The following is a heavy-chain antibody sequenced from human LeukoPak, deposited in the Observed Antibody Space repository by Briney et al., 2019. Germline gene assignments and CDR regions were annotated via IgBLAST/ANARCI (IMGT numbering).Heavy chain of an antibody. Sequence: PGGSLRLSCAASGFTFSDYYMSWIRQAPGKGLEWISYITSSGDGMRYADSVKGRFTISRDNAKNSLYLQMNSLRAEGTAVYYCATWTGLVPGWGQGTLVTVSS. CDR3: ATWTGLVPG. J-gene: IGHJ4*02. V-gene: IGHV3-11*01. CDR2: ITSSGDGM. CDR1: GFTFSDYY. D-gene: IGHD3-10*01.